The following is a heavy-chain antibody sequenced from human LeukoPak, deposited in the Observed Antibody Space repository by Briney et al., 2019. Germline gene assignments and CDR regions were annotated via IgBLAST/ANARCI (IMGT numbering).Heavy chain of an antibody. CDR2: ISGSGGST. CDR3: AFQLGEYYFDY. CDR1: GFTFSSYA. D-gene: IGHD1-1*01. J-gene: IGHJ4*02. V-gene: IGHV3-23*01. Sequence: GGSLRLPCAASGFTFSSYAMSWVRQAPGKGLEWVSAISGSGGSTYYADSVKGRFTISRDNSKNTLYLQMNSLRAEDTAVYYCAFQLGEYYFDYWGQGTLVTVSS.